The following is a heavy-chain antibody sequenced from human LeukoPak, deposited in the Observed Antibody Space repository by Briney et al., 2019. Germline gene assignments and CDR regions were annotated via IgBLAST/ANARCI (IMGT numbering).Heavy chain of an antibody. Sequence: GASVTVSCKASGYPFIENYIHWVRQAPGQGLEWMGWINPNSGGTQYSQKFQGRVALTRDTSITTGYMELSGLTSDDTAVYYCASLSYDDLSGYFYWGQGTLVTVPS. J-gene: IGHJ4*02. CDR1: GYPFIENY. CDR3: ASLSYDDLSGYFY. CDR2: INPNSGGT. D-gene: IGHD3-22*01. V-gene: IGHV1-2*02.